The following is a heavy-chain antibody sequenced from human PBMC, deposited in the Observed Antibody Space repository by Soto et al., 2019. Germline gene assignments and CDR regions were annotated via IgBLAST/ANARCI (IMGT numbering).Heavy chain of an antibody. J-gene: IGHJ6*02. CDR3: ARGRRFLEWLLYDDCYGMDV. CDR1: GFTFSDYY. CDR2: ISSSSSYT. V-gene: IGHV3-11*06. D-gene: IGHD3-3*01. Sequence: QVQLVESGGGLVKPGGSLRLSCAASGFTFSDYYMSWIRQAPGKGLEWVSYISSSSSYTNYADSVKGRFTISRDNAKNSLYLQMKSLRAEDTTVYYCARGRRFLEWLLYDDCYGMDVWGQGTTVTVSS.